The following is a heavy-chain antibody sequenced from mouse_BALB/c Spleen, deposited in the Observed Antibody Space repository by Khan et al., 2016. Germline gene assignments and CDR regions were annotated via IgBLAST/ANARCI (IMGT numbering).Heavy chain of an antibody. J-gene: IGHJ2*01. V-gene: IGHV4-1*02. Sequence: EVKLLESGGGLVQPGGSLKLSCAASGFDFSRYWMSWVRQAPGKGLEWIGEINPDSSTINYTPSLKDKFIISRDNAKNTLYLQMSKVRSENTALYYCARLHYYGYMNYWGQGTTLTVSS. CDR2: INPDSSTI. CDR1: GFDFSRYW. D-gene: IGHD1-2*01. CDR3: ARLHYYGYMNY.